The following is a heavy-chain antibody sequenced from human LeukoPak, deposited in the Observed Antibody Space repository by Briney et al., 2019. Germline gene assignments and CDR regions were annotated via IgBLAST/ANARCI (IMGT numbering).Heavy chain of an antibody. CDR1: GFTFSSHA. J-gene: IGHJ6*03. D-gene: IGHD6-13*01. CDR2: ISGSGGST. Sequence: GGSLRLSCAASGFTFSSHAMSWVRQAPGKGLEWVSGISGSGGSTYYADSVKGRFTISRDNAKNSLYLQMNSLRAEDTAVYYCAREERAAAGNYYYYYYMDVWGKGTTVTVSS. V-gene: IGHV3-23*01. CDR3: AREERAAAGNYYYYYYMDV.